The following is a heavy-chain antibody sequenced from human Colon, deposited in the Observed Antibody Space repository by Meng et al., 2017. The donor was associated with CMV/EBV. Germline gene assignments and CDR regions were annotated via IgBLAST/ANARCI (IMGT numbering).Heavy chain of an antibody. D-gene: IGHD4-11*01. J-gene: IGHJ6*02. CDR3: ARAKDYRNFNFYYPMDV. CDR2: INWNGGST. Sequence: GGSLRLSCAASGFKFDDYGMNWVRQSPGKGLQWVAGINWNGGSTGYADSVRGRFTISRDNAKNSLYLQINSLRAEDTALYYCARAKDYRNFNFYYPMDVGGQGPTVTVSS. CDR1: GFKFDDYG. V-gene: IGHV3-20*04.